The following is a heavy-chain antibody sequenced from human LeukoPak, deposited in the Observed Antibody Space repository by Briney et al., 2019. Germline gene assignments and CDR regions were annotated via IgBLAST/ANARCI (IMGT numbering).Heavy chain of an antibody. Sequence: GGSLRLSCAASGFTVSNSYMSWVRQAPGKGLEWVSVIYSGDNTNYADSVKGRFTISRDNSKNTVYLQMNSLRAEDTAVYFCARESGDFWGQGTLVTVSS. CDR3: ARESGDF. CDR2: IYSGDNT. V-gene: IGHV3-53*01. CDR1: GFTVSNSY. J-gene: IGHJ4*02.